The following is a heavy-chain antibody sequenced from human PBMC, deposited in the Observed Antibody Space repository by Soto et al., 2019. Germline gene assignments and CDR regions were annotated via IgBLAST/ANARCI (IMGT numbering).Heavy chain of an antibody. CDR3: ADAIYDFWSGSVGRYYYYGMDV. CDR1: GGTFSIYA. CDR2: IIPIFGTA. V-gene: IGHV1-69*13. D-gene: IGHD3-3*01. J-gene: IGHJ6*02. Sequence: SVKVSCKASGGTFSIYAISWVRQAPGQGLEWMGGIIPIFGTANYAQKFQGRVTITADESTSTAYMELSSLRSEDTAVYYCADAIYDFWSGSVGRYYYYGMDVWGQGITVTVCS.